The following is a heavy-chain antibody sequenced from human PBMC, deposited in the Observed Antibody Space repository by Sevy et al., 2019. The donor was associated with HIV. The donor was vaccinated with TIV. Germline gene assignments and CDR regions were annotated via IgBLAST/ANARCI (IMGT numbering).Heavy chain of an antibody. CDR2: IFPDDSET. J-gene: IGHJ4*02. V-gene: IGHV5-51*01. D-gene: IGHD3-22*01. CDR1: GYSFTSHW. Sequence: GESLKISCKGSGYSFTSHWIGWVRHMPGKGLEWMGIIFPDDSETRYSPSFQGQVTFSADKSINTAYLQWGNLKASDTAMYYCATSRSGYFDSSGYYIYWGQGTLVTVSS. CDR3: ATSRSGYFDSSGYYIY.